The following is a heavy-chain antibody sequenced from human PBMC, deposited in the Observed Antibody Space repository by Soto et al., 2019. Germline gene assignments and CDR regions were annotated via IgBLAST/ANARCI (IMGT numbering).Heavy chain of an antibody. CDR2: ITSAGNT. V-gene: IGHV3-23*01. CDR1: GFIFSNYA. CDR3: ANPGGAAATTGPILRYFDP. Sequence: GGSLRLSCAASGFIFSNYAMSWVRQAPGKGLEWVSGITSAGNTYYADSVKGRFTISRDNSKSTLYLQMNSLGADDTAVYYCANPGGAAATTGPILRYFDPWGQGTLVTVSS. D-gene: IGHD6-13*01. J-gene: IGHJ5*02.